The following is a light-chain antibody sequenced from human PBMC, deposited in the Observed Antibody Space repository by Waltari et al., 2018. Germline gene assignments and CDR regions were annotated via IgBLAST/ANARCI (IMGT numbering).Light chain of an antibody. Sequence: DIQMTQSPSSLSASVGDRVTITCQASHDITHYLHCYHQKPGKAPNLLIYDASNLETGFPSRFSGSGSGTYLTLTISSLQPEDVATYYCQQCDNFPVTFGQGTRLEIK. J-gene: IGKJ5*01. V-gene: IGKV1-33*01. CDR2: DAS. CDR3: QQCDNFPVT. CDR1: HDITHY.